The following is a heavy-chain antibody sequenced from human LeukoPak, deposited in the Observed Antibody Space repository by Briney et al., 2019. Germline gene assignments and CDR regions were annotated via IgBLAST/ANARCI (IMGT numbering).Heavy chain of an antibody. V-gene: IGHV4-59*08. Sequence: SETLSLTCTVSGGSIRNYYWSWIRQPPGKGLEWIGYIYYSGSTNYNPSLESRVTISVDTSKNQFSLKLSSVTAADTAVYYCARHEHGSGSYLDYWGQGTLVNVSS. CDR2: IYYSGST. CDR1: GGSIRNYY. D-gene: IGHD3-10*01. CDR3: ARHEHGSGSYLDY. J-gene: IGHJ4*02.